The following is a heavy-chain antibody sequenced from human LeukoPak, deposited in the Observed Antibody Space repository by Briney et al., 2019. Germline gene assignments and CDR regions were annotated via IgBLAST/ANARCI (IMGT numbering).Heavy chain of an antibody. Sequence: KSSETLSLTCTVSGGSISSSSYYWGWIRQPPGKGLEWIGSIYYSGSTYYNPSIKSRVTISVDTSKNQFSLKLSSVTAADTAVYYCARIAVVTATDYFDYWGQGTLVTVSS. CDR2: IYYSGST. CDR1: GGSISSSSYY. V-gene: IGHV4-39*01. J-gene: IGHJ4*02. CDR3: ARIAVVTATDYFDY. D-gene: IGHD2-15*01.